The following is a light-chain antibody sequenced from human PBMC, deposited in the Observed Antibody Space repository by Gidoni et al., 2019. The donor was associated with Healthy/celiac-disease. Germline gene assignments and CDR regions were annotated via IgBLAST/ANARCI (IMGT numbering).Light chain of an antibody. CDR1: SSNIGSNT. CDR3: AAWDDSLNVV. CDR2: SNN. J-gene: IGLJ2*01. V-gene: IGLV1-44*01. Sequence: QSVLTQPPSASGTPGQRVTISCSGSSSNIGSNTVNWYQQLPGTAPKLLIYSNNQRPSGVPDRFSGSKSGTSASLAISGLQSEDEADYYCAAWDDSLNVVFGGGTKLXV.